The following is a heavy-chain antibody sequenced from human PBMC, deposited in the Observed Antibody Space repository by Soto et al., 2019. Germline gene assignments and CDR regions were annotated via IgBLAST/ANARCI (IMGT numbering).Heavy chain of an antibody. V-gene: IGHV1-18*01. CDR3: ARALVPRYYDSSPQWFDP. J-gene: IGHJ5*02. Sequence: QVQLVQSGAEVKKPGASVKVSCKASGYTFTSYGISWVRQAPGQGLEWMGWISAYNGNTNYAQKLQGRVTMTTDTYTSTAYLELGRLRSDDTAVYYCARALVPRYYDSSPQWFDPWGQGTLVTVSS. D-gene: IGHD3-22*01. CDR1: GYTFTSYG. CDR2: ISAYNGNT.